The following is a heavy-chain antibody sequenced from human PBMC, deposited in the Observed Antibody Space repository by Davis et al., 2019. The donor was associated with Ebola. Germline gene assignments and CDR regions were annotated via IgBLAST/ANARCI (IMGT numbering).Heavy chain of an antibody. CDR1: GFTFSSYS. Sequence: GESLKISCAASGFTFSSYSMNWVRQAPGKGLEWVAVISYDGSNKYYADSVKGRFTISRDNAKNSLYLQMNSLRAEDTAVYYCAREDQLLMDLWFDPWGQGTLVTVSS. D-gene: IGHD2-2*01. CDR2: ISYDGSNK. V-gene: IGHV3-30*03. J-gene: IGHJ5*02. CDR3: AREDQLLMDLWFDP.